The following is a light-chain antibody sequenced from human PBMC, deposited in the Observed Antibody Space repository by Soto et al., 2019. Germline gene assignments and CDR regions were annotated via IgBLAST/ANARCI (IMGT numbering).Light chain of an antibody. V-gene: IGLV6-57*04. CDR2: EDD. CDR3: QSYDSSNPLV. J-gene: IGLJ1*01. CDR1: SGSIASNY. Sequence: NFMLTQPHSVSESPGKTVTISCTRSSGSIASNYVQWYQQRPGSPPTTLIYEDDQRPSGVPDRFSGSIDRSSNSASLTISGLKTEDEADYYCQSYDSSNPLVFGARTKVTVL.